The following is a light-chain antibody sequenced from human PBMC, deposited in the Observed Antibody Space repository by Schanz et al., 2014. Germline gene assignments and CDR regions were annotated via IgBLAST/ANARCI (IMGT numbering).Light chain of an antibody. Sequence: QSVLTQPPSASGTPGQRVTISCSGSSSNIGSTTVNWYQQLPGTAPKLLIYSSNQRPSGVPDRFSGSKFGTSASLAISGLQAEDEAVYYCSSYADSNNLVFGGGTKLTV. J-gene: IGLJ2*01. CDR2: SSN. V-gene: IGLV1-44*01. CDR3: SSYADSNNLV. CDR1: SSNIGSTT.